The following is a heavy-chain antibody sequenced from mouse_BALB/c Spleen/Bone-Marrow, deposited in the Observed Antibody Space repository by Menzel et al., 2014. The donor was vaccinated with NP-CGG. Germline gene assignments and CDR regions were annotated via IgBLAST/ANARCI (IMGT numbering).Heavy chain of an antibody. V-gene: IGHV5-12-2*01. CDR2: ISNGGGST. Sequence: EVHLVESEGGLVQPGGSLKLSCAASGFTFSSYTMSWVRQTPEKRLEWVAYISNGGGSTYYPDTVKGRFTISRDNAKNTLYLQMSSLKSEDTAMYYCARSYYYGSSWAFAYWGQGTLVTVSA. D-gene: IGHD1-1*01. J-gene: IGHJ3*01. CDR1: GFTFSSYT. CDR3: ARSYYYGSSWAFAY.